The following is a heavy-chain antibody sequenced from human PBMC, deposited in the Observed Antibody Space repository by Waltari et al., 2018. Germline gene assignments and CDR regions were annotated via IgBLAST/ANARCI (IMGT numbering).Heavy chain of an antibody. Sequence: EVQLVESGGGLVQPGGSLRLSCAASGFIFSSYWMYWVRQAPGKGLVWVSRINSDGSSTSYADSVKGRFTISRDNAKNTLFLQMNSLRAEDTAVYYCARGDSSGWWEYFRHWGQGTLITVSS. J-gene: IGHJ1*01. CDR2: INSDGSST. V-gene: IGHV3-74*01. D-gene: IGHD6-19*01. CDR1: GFIFSSYW. CDR3: ARGDSSGWWEYFRH.